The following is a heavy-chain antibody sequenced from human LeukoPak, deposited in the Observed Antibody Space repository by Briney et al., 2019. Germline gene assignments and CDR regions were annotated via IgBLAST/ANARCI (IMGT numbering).Heavy chain of an antibody. CDR1: GFTFSSYA. J-gene: IGHJ4*02. CDR3: ARSASSGWYTEGE. CDR2: ISGSGGST. Sequence: PGGSLRLSCAASGFTFSSYAVSWVRQAPGKGLEWVSVISGSGGSTYYADSVKGRFTISRDSSKNTLYLQMNSLRAEDTAVYYCARSASSGWYTEGEWGQGTLVTVSS. V-gene: IGHV3-23*01. D-gene: IGHD6-13*01.